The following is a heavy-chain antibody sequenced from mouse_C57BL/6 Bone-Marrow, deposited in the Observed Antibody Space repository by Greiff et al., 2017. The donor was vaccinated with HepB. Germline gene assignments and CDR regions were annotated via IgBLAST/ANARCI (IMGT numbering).Heavy chain of an antibody. CDR1: GFTFSDYG. CDR2: ISSGSSTI. Sequence: EVHLVESGGGLVKPGGSLKLSCAASGFTFSDYGMHWVRQAPEKGLEWVAYISSGSSTIYYADTVKGRFTISRDNAKNTLFLQMTSLRSEDTAMYYCARRDYDGGNYFDYWGQGTTLTVSS. CDR3: ARRDYDGGNYFDY. V-gene: IGHV5-17*01. J-gene: IGHJ2*01. D-gene: IGHD2-4*01.